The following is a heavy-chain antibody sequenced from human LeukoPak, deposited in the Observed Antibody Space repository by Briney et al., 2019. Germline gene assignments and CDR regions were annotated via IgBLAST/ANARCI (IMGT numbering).Heavy chain of an antibody. CDR2: IYYSGST. J-gene: IGHJ4*02. CDR1: GGSISSYY. Sequence: PSETLSLTCTVSGGSISSYYWSWIRQPPGKGLEWIGYIYYSGSTSYNPSLKSRVTISVDTSKNQFSLKLSSVTAADTAVYYCARGLSGDWGQGTLVTVSS. CDR3: ARGLSGD. D-gene: IGHD1-26*01. V-gene: IGHV4-59*01.